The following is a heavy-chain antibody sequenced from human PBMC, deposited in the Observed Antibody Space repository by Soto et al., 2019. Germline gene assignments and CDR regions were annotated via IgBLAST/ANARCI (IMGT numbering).Heavy chain of an antibody. CDR1: GGSISSYY. CDR2: IYYSGST. CDR3: ARQALGRYDFWSGYRFDL. J-gene: IGHJ2*01. Sequence: QVQLQESGPGLVKPSETLSLTCTVSGGSISSYYWSWIRQPPGKGLEWIGYIYYSGSTNCNPSLKSRVTISVDTSKNQFSLKLSSVTAADTAVYYCARQALGRYDFWSGYRFDLWGRGTLVTVSS. V-gene: IGHV4-59*08. D-gene: IGHD3-3*01.